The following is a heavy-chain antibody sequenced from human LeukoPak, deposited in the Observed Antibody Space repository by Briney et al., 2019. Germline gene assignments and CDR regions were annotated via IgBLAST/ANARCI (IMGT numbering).Heavy chain of an antibody. V-gene: IGHV3-21*01. CDR3: ACGSPTETLDY. D-gene: IGHD2-15*01. Sequence: GGSLRLSCAASGFTFSSYSMNWVRQAPGKGLEWVSTISSSRSYIYYADSVKGRFTISRDNAKNSLYLQMNSLRAEDTAVYYCACGSPTETLDYWGQGTLVTVSS. CDR2: ISSSRSYI. CDR1: GFTFSSYS. J-gene: IGHJ4*02.